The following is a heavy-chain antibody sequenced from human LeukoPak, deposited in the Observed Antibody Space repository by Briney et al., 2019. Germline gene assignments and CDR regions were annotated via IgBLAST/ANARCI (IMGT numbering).Heavy chain of an antibody. Sequence: GGSLRLSCAASGFTFSSYSMNWVRQAPGKGLEWVSSISSSSSTIYYADSVKGRFTISRDNAKNSLYLQMNSLRAEDTAVYYCARDILTGSQSRFQHWGQGTLVTVSS. CDR2: ISSSSSTI. CDR3: ARDILTGSQSRFQH. J-gene: IGHJ1*01. V-gene: IGHV3-48*04. D-gene: IGHD3-9*01. CDR1: GFTFSSYS.